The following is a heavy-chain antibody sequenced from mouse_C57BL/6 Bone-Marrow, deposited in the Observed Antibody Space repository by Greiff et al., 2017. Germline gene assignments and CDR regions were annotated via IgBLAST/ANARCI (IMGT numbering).Heavy chain of an antibody. CDR2: IYPGGGYT. CDR3: ARRGAQATLYYFDY. V-gene: IGHV1-63*01. J-gene: IGHJ2*01. CDR1: GYTFTNYW. Sequence: LQESGAELVRPGTSVKMSCKASGYTFTNYWIGWAKQRPGHGLEWIGDIYPGGGYTNYNEKFKGKATLTADKSSSTAYMQFSSLTSEDSAIYYCARRGAQATLYYFDYWGQGTTLTVSS. D-gene: IGHD3-2*02.